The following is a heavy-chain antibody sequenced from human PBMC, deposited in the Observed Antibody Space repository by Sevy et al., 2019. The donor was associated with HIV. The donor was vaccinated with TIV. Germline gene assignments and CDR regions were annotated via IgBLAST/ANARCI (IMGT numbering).Heavy chain of an antibody. CDR3: ARDRSPYGWFDP. Sequence: GGSLRLSCAASGFTFSSYSMNWVRQAPGKGLEWVSSISSSSSYIYYADSVKGRFTISRDNDKNSLYLQMNSLSAEDTAVYYCARDRSPYGWFDPWGQGTLVTVSS. D-gene: IGHD4-17*01. V-gene: IGHV3-21*01. CDR1: GFTFSSYS. CDR2: ISSSSSYI. J-gene: IGHJ5*02.